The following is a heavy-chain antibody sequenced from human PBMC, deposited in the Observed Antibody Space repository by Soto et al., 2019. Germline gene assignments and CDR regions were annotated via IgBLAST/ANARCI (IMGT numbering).Heavy chain of an antibody. Sequence: GGSLRLSCAASGFTFSSYAMSWVRQAPGKGLEWVSAISGSGGSTYYADSVKGRFTISRDNSKNTLYLQMNSLRAEDTAVYYCASKETTAGGYYYYGMDVWGQGTTVTVSS. V-gene: IGHV3-23*01. CDR3: ASKETTAGGYYYYGMDV. CDR2: ISGSGGST. J-gene: IGHJ6*02. CDR1: GFTFSSYA. D-gene: IGHD4-4*01.